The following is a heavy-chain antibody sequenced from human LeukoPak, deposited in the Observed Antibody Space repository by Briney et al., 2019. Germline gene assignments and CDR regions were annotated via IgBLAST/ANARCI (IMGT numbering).Heavy chain of an antibody. CDR2: IYYSGST. D-gene: IGHD3-22*01. CDR3: ARLNYYDSSRFFDY. J-gene: IGHJ4*02. V-gene: IGHV4-59*08. CDR1: GGSISSYY. Sequence: SETLSLTCTVSGGSISSYYWSWIRQPPGKGLEWIGYIYYSGSTNYNPSLKSRVAISVDTSKNQFSLKLSSVTAADTAVYYCARLNYYDSSRFFDYWGQGTLVTVSS.